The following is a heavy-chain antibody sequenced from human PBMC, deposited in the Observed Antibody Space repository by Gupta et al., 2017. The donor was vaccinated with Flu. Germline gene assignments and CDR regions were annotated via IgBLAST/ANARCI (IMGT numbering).Heavy chain of an antibody. J-gene: IGHJ6*02. D-gene: IGHD2-2*01. CDR3: AKEVVPAAMIKLWYYYGMDV. Sequence: WVRQAPGKGLEWFSAMSGSGGSTYYADSVKGRVTSSRDNSKNTLYLQMNSLRAEDKDGYYCAKEVVPAAMIKLWYYYGMDVWGQGTTVTVSS. V-gene: IGHV3-23*01. CDR2: MSGSGGST.